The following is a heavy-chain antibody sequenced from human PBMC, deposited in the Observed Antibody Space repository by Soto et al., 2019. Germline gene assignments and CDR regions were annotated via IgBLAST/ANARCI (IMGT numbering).Heavy chain of an antibody. D-gene: IGHD3-16*01. CDR3: AISQDRGGRTTFIY. CDR2: INWKSDI. J-gene: IGHJ4*02. CDR1: GFTFDDNA. Sequence: PGGSLRLSCAVSGFTFDDNAMHWVRQAPEKGLEWVSGINWKSDIGYADSVKGRFTISRDNAENSLHLQMNSLRAEDTALYYCAISQDRGGRTTFIYWGQGTQVTVSS. V-gene: IGHV3-9*01.